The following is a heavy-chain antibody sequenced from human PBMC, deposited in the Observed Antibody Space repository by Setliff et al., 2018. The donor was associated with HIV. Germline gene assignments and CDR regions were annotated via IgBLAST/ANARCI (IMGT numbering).Heavy chain of an antibody. Sequence: ASVKVSCKASGYTFSSYGISWVRQAPGQGLEWMGWISTYNGNRNYAQKLQDRVTMTTDTSTNTAYMVVTSLRSDDTAVYYCARGRLGSSGNTYYWYYFDYWGQGTLVTVSS. CDR1: GYTFSSYG. V-gene: IGHV1-18*01. J-gene: IGHJ4*02. CDR2: ISTYNGNR. CDR3: ARGRLGSSGNTYYWYYFDY. D-gene: IGHD2-15*01.